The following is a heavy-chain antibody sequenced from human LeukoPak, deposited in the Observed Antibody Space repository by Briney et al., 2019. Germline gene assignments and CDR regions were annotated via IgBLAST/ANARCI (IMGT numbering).Heavy chain of an antibody. CDR2: IYCSGST. CDR3: ARYRGNSDAFDI. V-gene: IGHV4-59*08. D-gene: IGHD4-23*01. J-gene: IGHJ3*02. CDR1: GGSISSYY. Sequence: SETLSLTCTVSGGSISSYYWSWIRQPPGKGLEWIGYIYCSGSTNYNPSLKSRVTISVDTSKNQFSLKLSSVTAADTAVYYCARYRGNSDAFDIWGQGTMVTVSS.